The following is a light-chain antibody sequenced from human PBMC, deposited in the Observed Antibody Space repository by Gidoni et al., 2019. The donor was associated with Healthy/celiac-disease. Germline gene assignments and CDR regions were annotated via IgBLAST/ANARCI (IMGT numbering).Light chain of an antibody. J-gene: IGKJ1*01. CDR3: QQYGSSPRT. CDR2: GAS. Sequence: EIVLTQSPGTLSWSPGERATLSCRASQSVSSSYLAWYQQNPGQAPRLLIYGASSRATGLPDRFSGSGSGTDFTLTISRLEPEDFAVYYCQQYGSSPRTFGQGTKVEIK. V-gene: IGKV3-20*01. CDR1: QSVSSSY.